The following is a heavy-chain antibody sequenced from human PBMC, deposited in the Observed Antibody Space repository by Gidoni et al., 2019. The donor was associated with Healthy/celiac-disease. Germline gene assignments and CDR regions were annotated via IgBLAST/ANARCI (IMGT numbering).Heavy chain of an antibody. J-gene: IGHJ3*02. CDR2: IKQEGSEE. CDR1: GFTCRSYL. Sequence: QLVESGGGLVHLGGSLRLSCSASGFTCRSYLLSWVRQAPGKGLEWVANIKQEGSEEYYVDSVRGRFTISRDNAKNSLYLQMNSLRAEDTAVYYCASINRGAHRAFDIWGQGTMVTVSS. CDR3: ASINRGAHRAFDI. V-gene: IGHV3-7*03.